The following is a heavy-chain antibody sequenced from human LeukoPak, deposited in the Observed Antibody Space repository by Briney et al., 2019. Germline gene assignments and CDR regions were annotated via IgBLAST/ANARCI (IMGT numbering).Heavy chain of an antibody. CDR2: MNPNSGNT. Sequence: ASVKVSCKASGYTFASYDINWVRQATGQGLEWMGRMNPNSGNTGYAQKFQGRVTMTRNTSISTAYMELSSLRSEDTAVYYCARYGGIRAYYYYYMDVWGKGTTVTVSS. J-gene: IGHJ6*03. D-gene: IGHD3-16*01. V-gene: IGHV1-8*01. CDR3: ARYGGIRAYYYYYMDV. CDR1: GYTFASYD.